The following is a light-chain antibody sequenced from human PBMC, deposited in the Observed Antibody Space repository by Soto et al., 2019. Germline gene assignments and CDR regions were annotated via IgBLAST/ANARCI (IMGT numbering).Light chain of an antibody. CDR1: QSVSSSY. J-gene: IGKJ3*01. CDR2: DAS. CDR3: QHYGTSAL. Sequence: EIVLTQSPGTLSLSPGERATLSCRASQSVSSSYFAWYQQKPGQAPRLLIYDASRATGIPDRFSGSGSGTDFALANTRQEPEDVAVKYCQHYGTSALFGPGTNVDI. V-gene: IGKV3-20*01.